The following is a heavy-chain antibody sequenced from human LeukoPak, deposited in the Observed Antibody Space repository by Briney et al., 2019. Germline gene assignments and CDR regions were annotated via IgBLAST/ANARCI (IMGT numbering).Heavy chain of an antibody. Sequence: GGSLRLSCAASGITFSSHAMNWVRQAPGKGLEWVSGISDSGGNTYYADSVKGRFTISRDNSKSTLYLQMNSLRAEDTAVYYCARTYGGNSYYYFDVWGRGTLVTVSS. CDR2: ISDSGGNT. V-gene: IGHV3-23*01. CDR1: GITFSSHA. CDR3: ARTYGGNSYYYFDV. J-gene: IGHJ2*01. D-gene: IGHD4-23*01.